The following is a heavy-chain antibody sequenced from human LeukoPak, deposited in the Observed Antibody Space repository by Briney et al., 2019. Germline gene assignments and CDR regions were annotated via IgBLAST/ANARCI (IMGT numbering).Heavy chain of an antibody. V-gene: IGHV7-4-1*02. Sequence: GASVKVSCKASGYTFTGYYMHWVRQAPGRGLEWMGWINTNTGNPTYAQGFTGRFVFSLDTSVSTAYLQISSLKAEDAAVYYCARDTTAPNIAVVYYFDYWGQGTLVTVSS. D-gene: IGHD6-19*01. CDR1: GYTFTGYY. CDR3: ARDTTAPNIAVVYYFDY. CDR2: INTNTGNP. J-gene: IGHJ4*02.